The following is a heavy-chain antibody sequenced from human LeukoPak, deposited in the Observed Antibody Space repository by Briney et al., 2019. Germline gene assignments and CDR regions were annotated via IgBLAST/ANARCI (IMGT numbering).Heavy chain of an antibody. D-gene: IGHD2-8*01. CDR2: ITGSGDYT. CDR3: ARGVIDY. Sequence: GGSLRLSCAASGFTLSSYATSWVRQAPGKGLEWVSAITGSGDYTDYADSVRGRFTISRDNYKNTAYLEMITLRAGDTAVYNCARGVIDYWGQGTLVTVSS. CDR1: GFTLSSYA. J-gene: IGHJ4*02. V-gene: IGHV3-23*01.